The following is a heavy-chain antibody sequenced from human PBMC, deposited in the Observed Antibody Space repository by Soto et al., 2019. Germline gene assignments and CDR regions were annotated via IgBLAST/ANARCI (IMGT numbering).Heavy chain of an antibody. J-gene: IGHJ3*02. Sequence: LQPLSLTCTVSGDSISRYYWSWIRQPPGKGLEWIGYIYYSGSTNYNPSLKSRVTISVDTSKNQFSLKLSSVTAADTAVYYCARHYSTDAFDIWGQGTMVTVS. CDR3: ARHYSTDAFDI. V-gene: IGHV4-59*08. CDR2: IYYSGST. CDR1: GDSISRYY. D-gene: IGHD4-4*01.